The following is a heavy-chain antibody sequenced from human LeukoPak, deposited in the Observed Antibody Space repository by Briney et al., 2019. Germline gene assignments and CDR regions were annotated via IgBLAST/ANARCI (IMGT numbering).Heavy chain of an antibody. Sequence: PSQTLSLTCTLSGGSISSGGYYWSWLRQHPGKGLEWIGYIYYSGSTYYNPSLKSRVTISVDTSKNQFSLKLSSVTPADTAVYYCARAQPTGGEVLLWFGELLSTYNWFDPWGQGTLVTVSS. CDR3: ARAQPTGGEVLLWFGELLSTYNWFDP. CDR2: IYYSGST. CDR1: GGSISSGGYY. V-gene: IGHV4-31*03. J-gene: IGHJ5*02. D-gene: IGHD3-10*01.